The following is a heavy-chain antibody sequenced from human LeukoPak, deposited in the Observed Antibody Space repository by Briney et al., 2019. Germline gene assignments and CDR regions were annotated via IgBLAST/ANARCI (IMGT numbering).Heavy chain of an antibody. CDR3: ARVITGAVAYAY. J-gene: IGHJ4*02. CDR2: IIPIFGTA. V-gene: IGHV1-69*13. Sequence: GASVKVSCKASGGTFSSYAISWVRQAPGQGLEWMGGIIPIFGTANYAQKFQGRVTITADESTSTAYMELSSLRSEDTAVYYCARVITGAVAYAYWGQGTLVTVSS. CDR1: GGTFSSYA. D-gene: IGHD1-20*01.